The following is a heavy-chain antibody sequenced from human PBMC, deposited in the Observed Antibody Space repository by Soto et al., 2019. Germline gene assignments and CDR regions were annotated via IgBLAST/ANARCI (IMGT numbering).Heavy chain of an antibody. CDR3: ATAIPYYGMDL. CDR2: SNSEGSRT. CDR1: GITFSSSR. V-gene: IGHV3-74*01. D-gene: IGHD2-2*02. J-gene: IGHJ6*02. Sequence: PGGYGRLSCAASGITFSSSRMHWVRQAAGRGLVWVSRSNSEGSRTSYADSVKGRFTISRDNAKHTLYLQMTRLRADDTAVYYCATAIPYYGMDLWGPGTTVTVSS.